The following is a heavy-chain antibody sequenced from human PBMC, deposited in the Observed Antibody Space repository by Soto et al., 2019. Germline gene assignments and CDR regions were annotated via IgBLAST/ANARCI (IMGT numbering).Heavy chain of an antibody. CDR3: ASSRYMGAWLRFVY. V-gene: IGHV4-59*01. Sequence: PSETLALTCTVSGGSTNNYYWSWIRQPPGKGLEWIGYIYNSVRTNYNPSLKSRVTISVDTSKSQFSLKLSSVTAADTAVYYCASSRYMGAWLRFVYWGQGTLVSVSS. D-gene: IGHD2-2*02. CDR1: GGSTNNYY. CDR2: IYNSVRT. J-gene: IGHJ4*02.